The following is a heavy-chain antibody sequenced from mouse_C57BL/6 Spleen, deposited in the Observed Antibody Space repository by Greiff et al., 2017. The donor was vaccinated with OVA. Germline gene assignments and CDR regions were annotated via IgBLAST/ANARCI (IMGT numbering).Heavy chain of an antibody. Sequence: QVTLKESGPGILQSSQTLSLTCSFSGFSLSTSGMGVSWIRQPSGKGLEWLAHIYWDDDKRYNPSLKSRLTLSKDTSRNQVFLKITSVDTADTATYYCARERIDGYYSFDDWGQGTTLTVSS. CDR2: IYWDDDK. D-gene: IGHD2-3*01. CDR1: GFSLSTSGMG. J-gene: IGHJ2*01. CDR3: ARERIDGYYSFDD. V-gene: IGHV8-12*01.